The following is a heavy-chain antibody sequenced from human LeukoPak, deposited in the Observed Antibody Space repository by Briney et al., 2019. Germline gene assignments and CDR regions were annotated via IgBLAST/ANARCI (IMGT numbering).Heavy chain of an antibody. D-gene: IGHD5-24*01. CDR3: ARDPFEALKDDYNYGAFDI. CDR1: GFTFSTYW. V-gene: IGHV3-7*01. CDR2: IKVDGSQT. Sequence: PGGSLRLSCSASGFTFSTYWMTWVRQAPGKGLEWVASIKVDGSQTQYVDSVKGRFTISRDNAHNSLWLQMHSLRPEDTAVYYCARDPFEALKDDYNYGAFDIWGQGTTVTVSS. J-gene: IGHJ3*02.